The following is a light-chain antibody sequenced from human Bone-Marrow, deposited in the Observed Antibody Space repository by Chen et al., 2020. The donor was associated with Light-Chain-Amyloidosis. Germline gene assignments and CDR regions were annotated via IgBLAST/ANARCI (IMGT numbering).Light chain of an antibody. CDR3: QQANSFPWT. CDR1: QAISNW. Sequence: DIQMTQSPSSVFASVGDRVTITCRASQAISNWLTWYQQKPGKAPTILIYGASGLQDGVPSRFSGSGSGTEFTLSISSLQPEDFATYYCQQANSFPWTFGQGTKVEIK. V-gene: IGKV1-12*01. CDR2: GAS. J-gene: IGKJ1*01.